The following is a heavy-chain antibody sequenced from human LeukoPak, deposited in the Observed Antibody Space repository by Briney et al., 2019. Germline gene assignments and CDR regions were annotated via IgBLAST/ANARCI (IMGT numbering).Heavy chain of an antibody. D-gene: IGHD5-12*01. Sequence: PGQSLRLSCAASGFTFSSYAMNWVRQAPGKGLEWVSAITGSGGRTYYADSVKGRFTISRDNSKNTLYLQMKSLRAEDTAVYYCAKGGGYEAQYYYYYLDVWGKGTTVTISS. CDR2: ITGSGGRT. J-gene: IGHJ6*03. V-gene: IGHV3-23*01. CDR3: AKGGGYEAQYYYYYLDV. CDR1: GFTFSSYA.